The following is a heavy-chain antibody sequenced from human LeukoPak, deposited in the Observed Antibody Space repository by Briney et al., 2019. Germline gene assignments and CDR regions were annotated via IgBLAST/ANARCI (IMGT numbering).Heavy chain of an antibody. CDR3: AKESYDFWSGYSFDY. Sequence: GGSLRLSCAASGFTFSSYGMHWVRQAPGKGLEWVAVIWYDGSNKYYADSVKGRFTISRDNSKNTLYLQMNSLRAEDTAVYYCAKESYDFWSGYSFDYWGQGTLVTVPS. CDR2: IWYDGSNK. V-gene: IGHV3-33*06. CDR1: GFTFSSYG. D-gene: IGHD3-3*01. J-gene: IGHJ4*02.